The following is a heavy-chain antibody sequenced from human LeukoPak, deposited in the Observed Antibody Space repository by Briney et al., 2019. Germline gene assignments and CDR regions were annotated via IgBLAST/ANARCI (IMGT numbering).Heavy chain of an antibody. Sequence: GESLKISCKGSGYSSTSYWIGWVRQMPGKGLEWMGIIYPGDSDTRYSPSFQGQVTISADKSISTAYLQWSSLKASDTAMYYCARHRLIAAADPPYYYYYYMDVWGKGTTVTVSS. J-gene: IGHJ6*03. CDR2: IYPGDSDT. V-gene: IGHV5-51*01. CDR3: ARHRLIAAADPPYYYYYYMDV. CDR1: GYSSTSYW. D-gene: IGHD6-13*01.